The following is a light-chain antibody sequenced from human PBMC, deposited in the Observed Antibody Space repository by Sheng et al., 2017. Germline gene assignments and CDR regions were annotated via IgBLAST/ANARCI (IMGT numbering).Light chain of an antibody. J-gene: IGKJ1*01. CDR2: AAS. V-gene: IGKV1-39*01. CDR1: QSISTN. CDR3: QQSYSTPWT. Sequence: DIQMTQSPSSLSPSVGDRVTITCRASQSISTNLNWYQQKPGKAPKLLIYAASSLQSGVPSRFSGSGSGTDFTLTISSLQPEDFAIYYCQQSYSTPWTFGQGTKVE.